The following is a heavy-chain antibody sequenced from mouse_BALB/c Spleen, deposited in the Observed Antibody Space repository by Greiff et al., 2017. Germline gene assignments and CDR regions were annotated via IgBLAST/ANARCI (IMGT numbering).Heavy chain of an antibody. CDR2: ISSGGGST. Sequence: DVMLVESGGGLVKPGGSLKLSCAASGFAFSSYDMSWVRQTPEKRLEWVAYISSGGGSTYYPDTVKGRFTISRDNAKNTLFLQMSSLKSEDTAMYYCTSYGNYGSAYWGQGTLVTVSA. CDR1: GFAFSSYD. V-gene: IGHV5-12-1*01. J-gene: IGHJ3*01. D-gene: IGHD2-1*01. CDR3: TSYGNYGSAY.